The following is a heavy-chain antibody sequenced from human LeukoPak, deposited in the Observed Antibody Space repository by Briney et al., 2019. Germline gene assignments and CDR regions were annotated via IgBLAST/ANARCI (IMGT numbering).Heavy chain of an antibody. Sequence: PGGSLRLSCAASGFTFSSYSMNWVRQAPGKGLEWVSSISSSGGSTYYGDSVKGRFTISRDNSKNTLYLQMNSLRAEDTAVYYCANLEHFDYWGQGTLVTVSS. CDR3: ANLEHFDY. CDR1: GFTFSSYS. V-gene: IGHV3-23*01. CDR2: ISSSGGST. D-gene: IGHD1-1*01. J-gene: IGHJ4*02.